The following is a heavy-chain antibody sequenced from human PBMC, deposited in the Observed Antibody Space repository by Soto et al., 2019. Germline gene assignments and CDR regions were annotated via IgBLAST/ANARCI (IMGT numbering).Heavy chain of an antibody. D-gene: IGHD3-22*01. V-gene: IGHV3-53*01. CDR3: ATRPLLPGAP. CDR2: IYSGGST. CDR1: GFTFSSND. J-gene: IGHJ3*01. Sequence: EVQLVESGGGLIQPGESLRLSCAASGFTFSSNDMNWVRQAPGKGLEWVSLIYSGGSTYYADSVKGRFTNSRDNSKNTLYLQMSSLRAEDTAVYYCATRPLLPGAPWGQGTMVTVSS.